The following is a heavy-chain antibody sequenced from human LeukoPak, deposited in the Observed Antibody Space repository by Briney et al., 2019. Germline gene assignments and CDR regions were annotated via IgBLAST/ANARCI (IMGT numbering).Heavy chain of an antibody. D-gene: IGHD3-22*01. Sequence: ASVKVSCKASGYTFTDYNIHWVRQAPGQGLEWMGWINPDSGGTNYAQKFQGRVTMTRDTSISTAYMEPTRLQSDDTAVYYCARTPGSAYEYWGQGTLVTVSS. CDR2: INPDSGGT. CDR3: ARTPGSAYEY. J-gene: IGHJ4*02. CDR1: GYTFTDYN. V-gene: IGHV1-2*02.